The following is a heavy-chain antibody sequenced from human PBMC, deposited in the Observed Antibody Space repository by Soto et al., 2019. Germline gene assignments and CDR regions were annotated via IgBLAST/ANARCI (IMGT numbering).Heavy chain of an antibody. J-gene: IGHJ5*02. CDR2: IKSKTDGGTT. V-gene: IGHV3-15*07. Sequence: PGGSLRLSCAASGFTFSNAWMNWVRQAPGKGLEWVGRIKSKTDGGTTDYAAPVKGRFTISRDDSKNTLYLQMNSLKTEDTAVYYCTTIRLVPYYDFWSGYYNEGPGGWLDPWGQGTLVTVS. CDR3: TTIRLVPYYDFWSGYYNEGPGGWLDP. CDR1: GFTFSNAW. D-gene: IGHD3-3*01.